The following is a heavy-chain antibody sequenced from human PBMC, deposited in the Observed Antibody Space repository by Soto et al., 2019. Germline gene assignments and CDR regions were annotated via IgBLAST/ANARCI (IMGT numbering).Heavy chain of an antibody. CDR3: AGGTGWVFNF. V-gene: IGHV3-7*01. CDR2: RKQDGSDK. CDR1: GFTFNTFW. Sequence: EVQLVESGGGLVQPGGSLRLSCAASGFTFNTFWITWVRQAPGKGLEGVASRKQDGSDKYYAESVKGRFTISRDNTKNALFLQLNTLRAEDTSMYFCAGGTGWVFNFWGQVTLVAVSS. D-gene: IGHD6-19*01. J-gene: IGHJ4*02.